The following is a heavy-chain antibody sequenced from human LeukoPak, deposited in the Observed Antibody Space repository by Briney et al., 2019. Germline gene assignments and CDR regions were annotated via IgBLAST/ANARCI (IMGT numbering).Heavy chain of an antibody. CDR1: GYTFTSYA. J-gene: IGHJ4*02. V-gene: IGHV1-3*01. CDR2: INAGNGNT. CDR3: ARDSYGSGSYYPY. D-gene: IGHD3-10*01. Sequence: GASVKVSCKASGYTFTSYAMHWVRQAPGQRLEWMGWINAGNGNTKYSQKFQGRVTITRDTSESTAYMELSSLRSEDTAVYYCARDSYGSGSYYPYWGQGTLVTVSS.